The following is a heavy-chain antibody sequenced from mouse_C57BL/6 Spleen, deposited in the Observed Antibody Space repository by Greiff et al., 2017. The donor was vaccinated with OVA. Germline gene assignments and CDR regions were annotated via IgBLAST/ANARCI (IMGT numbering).Heavy chain of an antibody. CDR1: GYTFTSYG. Sequence: VQLQQSGAELARPGASVKLSCKASGYTFTSYGISWVKQRTGQGLEWIGEIYPRSGNTYYNEKFKGKATLTADKSSSTAYMELRSLTSEDSAVYFCARGDGNYPYFDVWGTGTTVTVSS. CDR3: ARGDGNYPYFDV. V-gene: IGHV1-81*01. D-gene: IGHD2-1*01. CDR2: IYPRSGNT. J-gene: IGHJ1*03.